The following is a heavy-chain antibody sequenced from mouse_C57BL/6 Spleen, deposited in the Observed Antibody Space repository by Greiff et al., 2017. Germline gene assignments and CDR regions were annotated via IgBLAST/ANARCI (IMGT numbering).Heavy chain of an antibody. CDR3: ARWGTTVVASGYFDY. D-gene: IGHD1-1*01. CDR2: IHPNSGST. Sequence: QVQLQQPGAELVKPGASVKLSCKASGYTFTSYWMHWVKQRPGQGLEWIGMIHPNSGSTNYNEKFKNKATLTVDKSSSTAYMQLSSLTSEDSAVYYCARWGTTVVASGYFDYWGQGTTLTVSS. CDR1: GYTFTSYW. V-gene: IGHV1-64*01. J-gene: IGHJ2*01.